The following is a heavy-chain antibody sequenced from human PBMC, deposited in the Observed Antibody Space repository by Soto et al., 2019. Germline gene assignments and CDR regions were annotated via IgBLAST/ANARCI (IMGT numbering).Heavy chain of an antibody. V-gene: IGHV3-15*01. J-gene: IGHJ4*02. D-gene: IGHD4-17*01. CDR3: TTVTVIDVHSDF. Sequence: LRLSCAASGFTLSNAYMSWVRQAAGKGLEWVGRIKTKAEGGTTDYAAPVKGRFTISRDDSKNTLYLQMNSLKTEDTAVYYCTTVTVIDVHSDFWGQGILVTVSS. CDR1: GFTLSNAY. CDR2: IKTKAEGGTT.